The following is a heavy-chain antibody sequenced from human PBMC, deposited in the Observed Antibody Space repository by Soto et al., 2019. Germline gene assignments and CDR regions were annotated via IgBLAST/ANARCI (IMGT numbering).Heavy chain of an antibody. CDR3: ARESEDLTSNFGY. J-gene: IGHJ4*02. CDR1: GFTFTRCS. Sequence: PGGSLRLSCAASGFTFTRCSMNWVRQAPGKGLEWVSSISSTTNYIYYGDSMKGRFTISRDNAKNSLYLEMNSLRAEDTAVYYCARESEDLTSNFGYWGQGTLVTASS. V-gene: IGHV3-21*06. CDR2: ISSTTNYI.